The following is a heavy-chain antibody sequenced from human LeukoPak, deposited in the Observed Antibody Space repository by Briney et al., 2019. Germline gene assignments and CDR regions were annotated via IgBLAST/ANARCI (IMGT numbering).Heavy chain of an antibody. V-gene: IGHV4-39*01. D-gene: IGHD3-10*01. CDR1: GGSISSSSYY. CDR3: ARHPMDYGSGSYYDY. CDR2: LHYSGST. Sequence: PSETLSLTCTVSGGSISSSSYYCGWIRQPPGKGLEWIGSLHYSGSTYYNPSLKSRVTISVDTSKNQFSLKMSSVTAADTAVYYCARHPMDYGSGSYYDYWGQGTLVTVSS. J-gene: IGHJ4*02.